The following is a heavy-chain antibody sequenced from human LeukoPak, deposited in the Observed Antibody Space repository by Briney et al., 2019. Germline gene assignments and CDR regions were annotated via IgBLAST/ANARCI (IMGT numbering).Heavy chain of an antibody. Sequence: GGSLRLSCAASGFPFRSYAMSWVRQAPGKGLEWVSCISRSGTRTYYADSVKGRFTISRDNSKNTLYLQMTSLRVEDTAVYYCAKDFGAPGVGSIDWRLFDSWGQGTLVTVSS. CDR3: AKDFGAPGVGSIDWRLFDS. V-gene: IGHV3-23*01. CDR1: GFPFRSYA. D-gene: IGHD3-9*01. CDR2: ISRSGTRT. J-gene: IGHJ4*02.